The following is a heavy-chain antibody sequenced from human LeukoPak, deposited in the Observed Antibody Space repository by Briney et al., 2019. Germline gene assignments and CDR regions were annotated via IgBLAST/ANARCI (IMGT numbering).Heavy chain of an antibody. J-gene: IGHJ4*02. CDR2: TYYSGST. CDR3: ASWPPFTWIGIDY. CDR1: VGSISSGDYY. D-gene: IGHD5-12*01. Sequence: SETLSLTCTVSVGSISSGDYYWSWIRQPPGKGLEWIGYTYYSGSTYYNPPLKSRVTISVDTSKNQFSLKLSSVTAADTAVYYCASWPPFTWIGIDYWGQGTLVTVSS. V-gene: IGHV4-30-4*01.